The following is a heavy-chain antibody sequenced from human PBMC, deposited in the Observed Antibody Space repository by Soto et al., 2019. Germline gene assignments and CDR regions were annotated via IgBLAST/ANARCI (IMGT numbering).Heavy chain of an antibody. Sequence: SETLSLTCTVSGGSISSGGSYWSWVRQHPGKGLECIGYIYYSGTTYYNPSLKSRVTMSVDTSKNHFSLRLSSVTAADTAVYYCLRVSGYSDGWPYIDCWGQGTVVTVSS. V-gene: IGHV4-31*03. CDR3: LRVSGYSDGWPYIDC. J-gene: IGHJ4*02. CDR2: IYYSGTT. CDR1: GGSISSGGSY. D-gene: IGHD5-12*01.